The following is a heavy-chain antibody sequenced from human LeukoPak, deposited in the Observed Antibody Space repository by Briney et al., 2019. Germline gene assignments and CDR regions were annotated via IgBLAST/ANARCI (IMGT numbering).Heavy chain of an antibody. Sequence: PSETLSLTCTVSGGSISSGSYYWSWIRHPAGKGLEWIGRIYTSGSTNYNPSLKSRVTISVDTSKNQFSLKLSSVTAADTAVYYCARSLVYGDFSDYWGQGTLVTVSS. V-gene: IGHV4-61*02. D-gene: IGHD4-17*01. CDR3: ARSLVYGDFSDY. CDR1: GGSISSGSYY. CDR2: IYTSGST. J-gene: IGHJ4*02.